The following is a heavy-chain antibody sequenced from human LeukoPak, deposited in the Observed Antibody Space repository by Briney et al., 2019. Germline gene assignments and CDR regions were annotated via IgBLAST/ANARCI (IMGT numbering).Heavy chain of an antibody. CDR1: GYTFVSYG. D-gene: IGHD1-14*01. CDR2: ISAYNGNT. CDR3: AREETHHVYYGMDV. V-gene: IGHV1-18*01. J-gene: IGHJ6*02. Sequence: ASVKVSCKASGYTFVSYGISWVRQAPGQGLEWMGWISAYNGNTNYAQKVQGRVTMTTDTSTSTAYMELRSLRSDDTAVYYCAREETHHVYYGMDVWGQGTMVTVSS.